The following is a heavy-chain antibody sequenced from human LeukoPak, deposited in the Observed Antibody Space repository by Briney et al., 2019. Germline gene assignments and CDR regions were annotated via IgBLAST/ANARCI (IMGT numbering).Heavy chain of an antibody. Sequence: GGSLRLSCVASGFIFSDYAMKWVRQAPGKGLEWVSIISGGSFDTYYADSVKGRFTISRDNSKNTLYLQMNSLRAEDTAVYYCTKAGCTGTRCYENCWGQGTLVTVSS. CDR3: TKAGCTGTRCYENC. CDR1: GFIFSDYA. D-gene: IGHD2-2*01. J-gene: IGHJ4*02. V-gene: IGHV3-23*01. CDR2: ISGGSFDT.